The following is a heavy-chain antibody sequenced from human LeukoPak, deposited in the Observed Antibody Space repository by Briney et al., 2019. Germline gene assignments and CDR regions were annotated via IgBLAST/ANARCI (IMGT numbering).Heavy chain of an antibody. CDR3: ASHARANTLLWFGELLY. Sequence: SVKVSCTASGGTFSSYAISWVRQAPGQGLEWMGGIIPIFGTANYAQKFQGRVTITTDESTSTAYMELSSLRSEDTAVYYCASHARANTLLWFGELLYWGQGTLVTVSS. V-gene: IGHV1-69*05. CDR1: GGTFSSYA. J-gene: IGHJ4*02. CDR2: IIPIFGTA. D-gene: IGHD3-10*01.